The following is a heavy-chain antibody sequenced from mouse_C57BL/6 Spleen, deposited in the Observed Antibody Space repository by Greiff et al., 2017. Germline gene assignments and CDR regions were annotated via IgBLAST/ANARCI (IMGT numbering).Heavy chain of an antibody. V-gene: IGHV1-18*01. Sequence: VQLQQSGPELVKPGASVKIPCKASGYTFTDYNMDWVKQSHGKSLEWIGDSNPNNGGTIYNQKFKGKATLTVDKSSSTAYMELRSLTSEDTAVYCCARSDYGSRRGYCDVWGTGTTVTVSS. CDR2: SNPNNGGT. CDR1: GYTFTDYN. J-gene: IGHJ1*03. CDR3: ARSDYGSRRGYCDV. D-gene: IGHD1-1*01.